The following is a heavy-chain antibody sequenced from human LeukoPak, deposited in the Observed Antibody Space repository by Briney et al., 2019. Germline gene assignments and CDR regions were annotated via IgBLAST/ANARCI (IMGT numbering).Heavy chain of an antibody. CDR2: IYTSGST. D-gene: IGHD5-12*01. Sequence: SETLSLTCTVSGGSISSGSYYWSWIRQPAGKGLEWIGRIYTSGSTNYNPSLKSRVTMSVDTSKNQFSLKLSSVTAADTAVYYCARATYSGYDWDFDCWGPGTLVTVSS. J-gene: IGHJ4*02. CDR1: GGSISSGSYY. CDR3: ARATYSGYDWDFDC. V-gene: IGHV4-61*02.